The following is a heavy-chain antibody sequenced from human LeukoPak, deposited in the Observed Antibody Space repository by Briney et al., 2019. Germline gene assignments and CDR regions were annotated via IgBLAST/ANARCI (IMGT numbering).Heavy chain of an antibody. Sequence: SETLSLTCTDSGGSISSGSYYWSWIRQPAGKGLEWIGRIYTSGSTNYNPSLKSRVTISVDTSKNQFSLKRSSVTAADTAVYYCARAHSHYYDSSGYSIDYWGQGTLVTVSS. V-gene: IGHV4-61*02. CDR2: IYTSGST. CDR1: GGSISSGSYY. CDR3: ARAHSHYYDSSGYSIDY. J-gene: IGHJ4*02. D-gene: IGHD3-22*01.